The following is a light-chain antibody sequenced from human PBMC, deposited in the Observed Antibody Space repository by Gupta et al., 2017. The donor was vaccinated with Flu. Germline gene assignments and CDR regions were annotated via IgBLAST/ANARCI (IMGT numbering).Light chain of an antibody. Sequence: QSVLTQPPSVSAAPGQKVTISCSGRNSNIMNNYVSWYQQLPGTAPKLLIYENDKRPSGIPDRFSGSKSGTSATLGITGLQTGDEADYYCGTWDSILSAYVFGTGTKVTVL. CDR2: END. J-gene: IGLJ1*01. V-gene: IGLV1-51*02. CDR3: GTWDSILSAYV. CDR1: NSNIMNNY.